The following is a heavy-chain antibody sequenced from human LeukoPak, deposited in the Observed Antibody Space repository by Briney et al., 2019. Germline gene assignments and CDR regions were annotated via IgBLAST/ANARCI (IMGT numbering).Heavy chain of an antibody. V-gene: IGHV4-39*07. D-gene: IGHD1-26*01. CDR1: GGSISSSIYY. Sequence: SETLSLTCTVSGGSISSSIYYWGWIRQPPGKGLEWIGSIYYSGSTYYNPSLKSRVTISVDTSKNQFSLKLSSVTAADTAVYYCARRGLVGAIWYFDLWGRGTLVTVSS. CDR2: IYYSGST. J-gene: IGHJ2*01. CDR3: ARRGLVGAIWYFDL.